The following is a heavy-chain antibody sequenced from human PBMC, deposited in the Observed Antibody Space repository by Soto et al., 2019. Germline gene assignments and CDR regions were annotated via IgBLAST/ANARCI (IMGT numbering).Heavy chain of an antibody. J-gene: IGHJ3*01. CDR1: GASISSPHDY. V-gene: IGHV4-39*07. CDR2: IYYTGST. CDR3: ARKPMNTHVFDF. Sequence: ASETLSLTCTVSGASISSPHDYWGWIRQSPGRGLEWIGSIYYTGSTYYNPSLKSRISISVDTSKNQFSLNLTSVTAAATAVYYGARKPMNTHVFDFWGKGTMVTVSS.